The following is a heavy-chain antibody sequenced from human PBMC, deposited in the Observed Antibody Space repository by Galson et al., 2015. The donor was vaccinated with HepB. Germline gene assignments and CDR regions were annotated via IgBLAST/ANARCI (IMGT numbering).Heavy chain of an antibody. Sequence: SLRLSCAASGFNFGTYWMTWVRQAPGKGLERVANIKQDGSEKLYVDSVKGRFTISRDNAKNSLYLQMNSLRDEDTAVYYCARDGRGSIPFVYCGPGVLVIVSS. CDR2: IKQDGSEK. D-gene: IGHD3-10*01. V-gene: IGHV3-7*01. CDR1: GFNFGTYW. J-gene: IGHJ4*02. CDR3: ARDGRGSIPFVY.